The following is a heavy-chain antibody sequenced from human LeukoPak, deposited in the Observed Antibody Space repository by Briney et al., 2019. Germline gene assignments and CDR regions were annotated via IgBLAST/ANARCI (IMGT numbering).Heavy chain of an antibody. V-gene: IGHV1-2*02. CDR3: AKPYYYDSSGYYYYYYYGMDV. Sequence: ASVKVSCKAAGYNFPAYFMHWVRQAPGQGLEWMGWINPNSGGTNYAQKFQGRVTMTRDTSISTAYMELSRLRSDDTAVYYCAKPYYYDSSGYYYYYYYGMDVWGQGTTVTVSS. CDR2: INPNSGGT. D-gene: IGHD3-22*01. J-gene: IGHJ6*02. CDR1: GYNFPAYF.